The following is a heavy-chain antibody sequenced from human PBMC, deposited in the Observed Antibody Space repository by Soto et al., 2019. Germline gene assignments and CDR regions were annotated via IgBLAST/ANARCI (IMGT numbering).Heavy chain of an antibody. Sequence: EVQLVESGGGLVQPGGSLRLSCAAAGFTVSSNYMSWVRPAPGKGLEWVSGIYSGASTYYADSVKGRLTIARDNSRNTLYLQMNSLRAEDTAVYYCARAQYSSSWVGVYYYYYMDVWGKGTTVTVSS. V-gene: IGHV3-66*01. J-gene: IGHJ6*03. D-gene: IGHD6-13*01. CDR3: ARAQYSSSWVGVYYYYYMDV. CDR1: GFTVSSNY. CDR2: IYSGAST.